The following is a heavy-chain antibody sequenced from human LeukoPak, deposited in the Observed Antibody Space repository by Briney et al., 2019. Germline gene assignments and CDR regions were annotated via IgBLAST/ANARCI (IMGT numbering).Heavy chain of an antibody. Sequence: ASVKVSCKASGYTFTGYGISWVRQAPGQGLEWMGWISAYNGNTNYAQKLQGRVTMTTDTSTSTAYMELRSLRSDDTAVYYCAREGRYSSGWYLGYYFDYWGQGTLVTVSS. CDR3: AREGRYSSGWYLGYYFDY. V-gene: IGHV1-18*01. CDR2: ISAYNGNT. CDR1: GYTFTGYG. J-gene: IGHJ4*02. D-gene: IGHD6-19*01.